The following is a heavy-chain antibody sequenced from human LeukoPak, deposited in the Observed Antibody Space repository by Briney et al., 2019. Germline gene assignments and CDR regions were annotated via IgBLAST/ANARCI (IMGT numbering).Heavy chain of an antibody. CDR2: TYYRSRWYY. CDR1: GDSVPSNSAA. CDR3: ARDLDGFEY. J-gene: IGHJ4*02. V-gene: IGHV6-1*01. Sequence: SQTLSLTCAISGDSVPSNSAAWNWIRQSPSRGLEWLGRTYYRSRWYYDYAVSVESRISLNPDTSKNQFSLQLNSVTPEDTALYYCARDLDGFEYWGQGTLVTVSS.